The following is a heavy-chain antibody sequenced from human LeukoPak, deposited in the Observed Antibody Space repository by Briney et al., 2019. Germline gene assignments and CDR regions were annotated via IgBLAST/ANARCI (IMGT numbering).Heavy chain of an antibody. D-gene: IGHD4-17*01. CDR2: ITGGHYAT. V-gene: IGHV3-23*01. Sequence: GGSLRLSCAASGFSFSSFAMTWVRQAPGKRLEWVSSITGGHYATYNTDSVKGRFTISRDNAKNTLYLRMNSLRADDTAIYYCTKDPNGDYIGAFDPWGQGTLVTVSS. CDR3: TKDPNGDYIGAFDP. J-gene: IGHJ5*02. CDR1: GFSFSSFA.